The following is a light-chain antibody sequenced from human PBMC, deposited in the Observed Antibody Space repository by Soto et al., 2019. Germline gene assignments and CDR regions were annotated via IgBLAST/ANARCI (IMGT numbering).Light chain of an antibody. J-gene: IGLJ1*01. Sequence: QSALTQPASVSRSPGQSITISCTGTSSDVGGYNYVSWYQHHPGKAPKLMIFDVSNRPSGVSNRFSGSKSGNTASLTISGLQPEDEADYYCSSYTTSNTRQIVFGTGTKVT. CDR1: SSDVGGYNY. CDR2: DVS. V-gene: IGLV2-14*03. CDR3: SSYTTSNTRQIV.